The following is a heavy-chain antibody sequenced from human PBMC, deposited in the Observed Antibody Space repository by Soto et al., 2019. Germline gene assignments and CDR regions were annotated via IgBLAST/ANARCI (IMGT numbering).Heavy chain of an antibody. CDR3: ARATIVTASHFDF. CDR1: GFTFSHHS. D-gene: IGHD2-21*02. J-gene: IGHJ4*02. CDR2: ISSTSGFI. V-gene: IGHV3-21*01. Sequence: GGPLRLSCVASGFTFSHHSMNWVRQAPGKGLEWVSSISSTSGFIFYADSLKGRFTISRDNAKNSLYLQMNSLRVDDTAVYYCARATIVTASHFDFWGQGIMVTVSS.